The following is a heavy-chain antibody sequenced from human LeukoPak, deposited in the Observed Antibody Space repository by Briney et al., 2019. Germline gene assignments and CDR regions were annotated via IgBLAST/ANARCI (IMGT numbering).Heavy chain of an antibody. CDR2: ISSSGSTI. CDR1: GFTFSSYA. CDR3: ARDHKSYYYDSSGYYFDY. D-gene: IGHD3-22*01. V-gene: IGHV3-48*04. Sequence: GGSLRLSCAASGFTFSSYAMSWVRQAPGKGLEWVSYISSSGSTIYYADSVKGRFTISRDNAKNSLYLQMNSLRAEDTAVYYCARDHKSYYYDSSGYYFDYWGQGTLVTVSS. J-gene: IGHJ4*02.